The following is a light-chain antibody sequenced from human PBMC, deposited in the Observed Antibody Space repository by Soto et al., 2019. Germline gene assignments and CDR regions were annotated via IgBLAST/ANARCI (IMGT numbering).Light chain of an antibody. CDR1: SSDVGYYNY. CDR2: DVH. J-gene: IGLJ1*01. V-gene: IGLV2-14*03. Sequence: QSALTQPASVSGSPGQSITISCTGTSSDVGYYNYVSWYQQHPGKVPKLMLYDVHYRPSGVSDRFSGSKSGNTASLTLSGLQAEDEADFYCSSYASNSTLVFGTGTKLTVL. CDR3: SSYASNSTLV.